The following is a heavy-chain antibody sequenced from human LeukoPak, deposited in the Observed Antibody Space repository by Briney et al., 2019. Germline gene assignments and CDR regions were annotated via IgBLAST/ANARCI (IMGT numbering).Heavy chain of an antibody. CDR2: IYHSGST. V-gene: IGHV4-38-2*02. Sequence: ASETLSLTCAVSGYSISSGYYWGWIRQPPGKGLEWIGSIYHSGSTYYNPSLKSRVTISVDTSKNQFSLKLSSVTAADTAVYYCARDRYYDILTGYYLKDAFDIWGQGTMVTVSS. CDR1: GYSISSGYY. J-gene: IGHJ3*02. CDR3: ARDRYYDILTGYYLKDAFDI. D-gene: IGHD3-9*01.